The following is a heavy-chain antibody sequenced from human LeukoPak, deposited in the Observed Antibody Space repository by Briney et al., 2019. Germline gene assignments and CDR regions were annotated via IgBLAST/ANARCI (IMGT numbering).Heavy chain of an antibody. J-gene: IGHJ5*02. CDR1: GFTFSSYS. V-gene: IGHV3-48*02. CDR2: ISSSSSTI. Sequence: GGSLRLSCAAPGFTFSSYSMNWVRQAPGKGLEWVSYISSSSSTIYYADSVKGRFTISRDNAKNSLYLQMNSLRDEDTAVYYCARASGTDWVTTVTTGWFDPWGQGTLVTVSS. D-gene: IGHD4-17*01. CDR3: ARASGTDWVTTVTTGWFDP.